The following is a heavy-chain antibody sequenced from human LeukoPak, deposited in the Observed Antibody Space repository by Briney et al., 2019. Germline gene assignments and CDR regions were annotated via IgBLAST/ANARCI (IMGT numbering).Heavy chain of an antibody. D-gene: IGHD2-15*01. V-gene: IGHV3-23*01. CDR2: IGTSGDT. CDR3: AKSRIVDRRGYFDY. J-gene: IGHJ4*02. Sequence: GDSLRLSCVASGFTFNIYPMTWVRQSPGKGLEWVSTIGTSGDTYYADSVKGRFTISRDDSKNTLYLQMHSLGAEDTAVYYCAKSRIVDRRGYFDYWAREPWSPSPQ. CDR1: GFTFNIYP.